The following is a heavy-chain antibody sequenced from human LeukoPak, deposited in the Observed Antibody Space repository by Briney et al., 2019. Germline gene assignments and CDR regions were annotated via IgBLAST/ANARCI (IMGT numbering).Heavy chain of an antibody. Sequence: ASVKVSCKASGYTFTGYYMHRVRQAPGQGLEWMGWIHPNSGGTNYAQKFQGRVTMTRDTSINTAYMELSRLRSDDTAVYYCARGIVAPAAMLLFTNYWGQGTLVTVSS. CDR1: GYTFTGYY. CDR3: ARGIVAPAAMLLFTNY. J-gene: IGHJ4*02. D-gene: IGHD2-2*01. V-gene: IGHV1-2*02. CDR2: IHPNSGGT.